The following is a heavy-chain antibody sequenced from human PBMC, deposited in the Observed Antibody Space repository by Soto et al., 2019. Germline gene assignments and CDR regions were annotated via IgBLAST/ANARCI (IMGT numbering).Heavy chain of an antibody. V-gene: IGHV1-2*06. D-gene: IGHD4-17*01. CDR1: GYIFTDYY. Sequence: ASVKVSCKASGYIFTDYYMHWVRQAPGQELGWMGRINPNSGGTNYAQKFQGRVTMTRDTSISTAYTELSSLRSEDTAVYYCARDGSHFGVCDYWGQGTLVTVSS. CDR2: INPNSGGT. CDR3: ARDGSHFGVCDY. J-gene: IGHJ4*02.